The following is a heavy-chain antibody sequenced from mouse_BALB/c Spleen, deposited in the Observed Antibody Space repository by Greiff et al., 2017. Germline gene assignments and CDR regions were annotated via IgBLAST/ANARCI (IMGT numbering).Heavy chain of an antibody. D-gene: IGHD4-1*01. CDR1: GFSFSDFY. Sequence: VHVVDSGAGLVQPGGSLRLSCAPSGFSFSDFYLQWVRQPPGKRLEWIAASRNKANDYTTEYRASVKGRFIVSRNTSQSILYLQMNALRAEDTAIYYCARGGPNSYYMDYWGEGTTRTVAS. V-gene: IGHV7-1*02. CDR3: ARGGPNSYYMDY. J-gene: IGHJ2*01. CDR2: SRNKANDYTT.